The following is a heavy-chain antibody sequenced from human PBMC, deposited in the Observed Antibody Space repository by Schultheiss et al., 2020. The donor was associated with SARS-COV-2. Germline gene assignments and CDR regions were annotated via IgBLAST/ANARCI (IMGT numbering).Heavy chain of an antibody. CDR1: GFTFSSYA. J-gene: IGHJ6*02. CDR2: ISGSGGST. V-gene: IGHV3-23*01. D-gene: IGHD6-6*01. CDR3: ARVSSSSFYYYYGMDV. Sequence: GGSLRLSCASSGFTFSSYAMHWVRQAPGKGLEWVSAISGSGGSTYYADSVKGRFTISRDNSKNTLYLQVNSLRAEDTAVYYCARVSSSSFYYYYGMDVWGQGTTVTVSS.